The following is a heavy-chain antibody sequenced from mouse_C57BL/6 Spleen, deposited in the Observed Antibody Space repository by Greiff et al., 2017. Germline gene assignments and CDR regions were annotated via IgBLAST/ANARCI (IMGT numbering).Heavy chain of an antibody. J-gene: IGHJ3*01. V-gene: IGHV1-82*01. D-gene: IGHD2-4*01. CDR1: GYAFSSSW. Sequence: QVQLQQSGPELVKPGASVKISCKASGYAFSSSWMNWVKQRPGQGLEWIGRIYPGDGDTNYNGKFKGKATLTADKSSSTTYMQLSSLTSEDSAVYYCARDYDGNWFAYWGQGTLVTVSA. CDR3: ARDYDGNWFAY. CDR2: IYPGDGDT.